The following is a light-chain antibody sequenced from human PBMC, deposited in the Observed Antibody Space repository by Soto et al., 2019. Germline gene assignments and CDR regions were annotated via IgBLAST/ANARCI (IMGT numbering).Light chain of an antibody. CDR2: HAS. V-gene: IGKV3-20*01. Sequence: VWMRSPDSYSLALGGRPILNYKTSRSLSSDYLAWYQQKPGQAPRLLFYHASRRATGTPDRFSGSGSGTEFTLTISSLQPDDVETYYCHQYICDCRTLGEGTKVDIK. CDR1: RSLSSDY. J-gene: IGKJ1*01. CDR3: HQYICDCRT.